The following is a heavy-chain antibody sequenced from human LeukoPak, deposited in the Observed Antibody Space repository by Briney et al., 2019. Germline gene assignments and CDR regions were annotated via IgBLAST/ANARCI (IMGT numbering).Heavy chain of an antibody. CDR1: GGSISSSSYY. V-gene: IGHV4-39*07. D-gene: IGHD3-3*01. J-gene: IGHJ5*02. CDR2: IYYSGST. CDR3: ARGGPQDFWSGYVRHIWFDP. Sequence: PSETLSLTCTVSGGSISSSSYYWGWIRQPPGKGLEWIGSIYYSGSTYYNPSLKSRVTISVDTSKNQFSLKLSSVTAADTAVYYCARGGPQDFWSGYVRHIWFDPWGQGTLVTVSS.